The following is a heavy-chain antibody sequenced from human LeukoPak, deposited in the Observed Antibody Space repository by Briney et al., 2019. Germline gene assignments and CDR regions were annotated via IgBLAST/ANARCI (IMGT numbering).Heavy chain of an antibody. J-gene: IGHJ4*02. Sequence: GGSLRLSCAASRFSFSSYGMHWVRQAPGKGLEWVAYLQYDRTNVQYADSVRGRFTISRDNSKNTLYLQMNSLRAEDTAVYYCAKDLQVTPDYWGQGTLVTVSS. CDR2: LQYDRTNV. D-gene: IGHD2-21*02. V-gene: IGHV3-30*02. CDR1: RFSFSSYG. CDR3: AKDLQVTPDY.